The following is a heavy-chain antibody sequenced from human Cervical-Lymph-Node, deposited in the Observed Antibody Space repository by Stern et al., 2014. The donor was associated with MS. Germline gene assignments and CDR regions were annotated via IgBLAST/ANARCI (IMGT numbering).Heavy chain of an antibody. CDR1: GGIFNTHP. V-gene: IGHV1-69*06. Sequence: QVQLGQSGAEVKKPGSSVKVSCKASGGIFNTHPITWVRQAPGQGLEWMGGIIPFVNTASYAQKFQGRITITADKSTGTSYMEISSLRSDDTAVYYCASSLVASGHWGQGTLVTVSS. J-gene: IGHJ4*02. CDR2: IIPFVNTA. D-gene: IGHD2-8*02. CDR3: ASSLVASGH.